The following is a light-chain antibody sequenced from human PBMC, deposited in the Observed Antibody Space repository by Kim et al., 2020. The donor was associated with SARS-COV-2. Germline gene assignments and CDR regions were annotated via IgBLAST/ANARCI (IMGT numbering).Light chain of an antibody. V-gene: IGLV1-47*01. CDR3: AAWDDSLSSNWV. Sequence: QSVLTQPPSASGTPGQRVTISCSGSSSNIGSNYVYWYQQLPGTAPKLLIYRNNQWPSGVPDRFSGSKSGTSASLAISGLRSEDEADYYCAAWDDSLSSNWVFGGGTQLTVL. CDR2: RNN. J-gene: IGLJ3*02. CDR1: SSNIGSNY.